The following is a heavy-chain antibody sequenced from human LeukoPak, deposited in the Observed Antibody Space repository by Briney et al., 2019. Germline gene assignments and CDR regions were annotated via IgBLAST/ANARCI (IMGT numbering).Heavy chain of an antibody. CDR1: GFTFGDYA. CDR3: TRGRIGYSYGYLDY. CDR2: IRSKAYGGTT. V-gene: IGHV3-49*04. Sequence: PPGGSLRLSYTASGFTFGDYAMSWVRQAPGKGLEWVGFIRSKAYGGTTEYAASVKRRFTISRDDSKSLAYLQMNRLKTEDSAVYYCTRGRIGYSYGYLDYWGQGTLVTVSS. J-gene: IGHJ4*02. D-gene: IGHD5-18*01.